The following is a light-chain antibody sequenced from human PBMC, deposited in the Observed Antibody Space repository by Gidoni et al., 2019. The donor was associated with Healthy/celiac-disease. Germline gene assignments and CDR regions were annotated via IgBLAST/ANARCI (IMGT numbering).Light chain of an antibody. Sequence: IPITQSPSTLSASVGDRVTITCRASQRISSWLAWYQQKPGKAPKLLIYKASSLESGVPSRFSGSGSGTEFTLTISSLQPDDFSTNYCQQYNSYSWTFGQGTKVEIK. CDR3: QQYNSYSWT. V-gene: IGKV1-5*03. CDR1: QRISSW. J-gene: IGKJ1*01. CDR2: KAS.